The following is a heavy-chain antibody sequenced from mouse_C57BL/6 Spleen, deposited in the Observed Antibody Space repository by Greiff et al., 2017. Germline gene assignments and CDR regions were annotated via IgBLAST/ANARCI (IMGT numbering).Heavy chain of an antibody. D-gene: IGHD3-2*01. J-gene: IGHJ2*01. CDR2: INPNYGGT. V-gene: IGHV1-39*01. CDR1: GYTFTDYY. CDR3: ARGQVELRGYFDY. Sequence: VQLQQSGPELVKPGASVKISCKASGYTFTDYYMNWVKQSPGQGLEWIGVINPNYGGTSYNQKFKGKATLTVDQSSSTAYMQLNSLTSEDSAVYYCARGQVELRGYFDYWGQGTTLTVSS.